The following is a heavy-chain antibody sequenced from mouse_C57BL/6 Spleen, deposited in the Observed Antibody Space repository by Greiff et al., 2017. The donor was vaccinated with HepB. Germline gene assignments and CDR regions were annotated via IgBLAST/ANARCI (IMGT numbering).Heavy chain of an antibody. CDR2: IYPGSGST. D-gene: IGHD2-4*01. Sequence: VKLQESGAELVKPGASVKMSCKASGYTFTSYWITWVKQRPGQGLEWIGDIYPGSGSTNYNEKFKSKATLTVDTSSSTAYMQLSSLTSEDSAVYYCARGEGIYYDYDVEMAMDYWGQGTSVTVSS. V-gene: IGHV1-55*01. CDR3: ARGEGIYYDYDVEMAMDY. CDR1: GYTFTSYW. J-gene: IGHJ4*01.